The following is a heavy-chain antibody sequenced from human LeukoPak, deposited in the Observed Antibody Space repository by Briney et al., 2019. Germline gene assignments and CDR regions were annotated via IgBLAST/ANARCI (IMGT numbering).Heavy chain of an antibody. J-gene: IGHJ3*01. CDR3: SSYSSSPSVRLPPD. D-gene: IGHD6-6*01. CDR2: ISSSSSYI. CDR1: GFTFSSYS. Sequence: GGSLRLSCAASGFTFSSYSMNWVRQAPGKGLEWVSSISSSSSYIYYADSVKGRFTISRDNAKNSLYLQMNSLRAEDTAVYYCSSYSSSPSVRLPPDWGQGTMVTVSS. V-gene: IGHV3-21*01.